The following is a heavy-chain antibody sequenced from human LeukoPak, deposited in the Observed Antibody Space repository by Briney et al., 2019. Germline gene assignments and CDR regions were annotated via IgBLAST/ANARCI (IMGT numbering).Heavy chain of an antibody. D-gene: IGHD1-26*01. CDR1: GGTFSSYA. CDR2: IIPIFGTA. Sequence: SVKVSCKASGGTFSSYAISWVRQAPGQGLEWMGGIIPIFGTANYAQKFQGRVTITADESTSTAYMELSSLRSEDTAVYYCATGLVGGEVLGSYFDYWGQGTLVTVSS. J-gene: IGHJ4*02. V-gene: IGHV1-69*13. CDR3: ATGLVGGEVLGSYFDY.